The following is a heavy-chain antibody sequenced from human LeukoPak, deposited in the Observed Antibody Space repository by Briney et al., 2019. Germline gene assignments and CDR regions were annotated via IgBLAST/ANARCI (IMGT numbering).Heavy chain of an antibody. J-gene: IGHJ6*03. CDR3: VPRKEWSCYMDV. D-gene: IGHD3-3*01. CDR2: INGSGGST. CDR1: AFTFSNYA. Sequence: GGSLRLSCAASAFTFSNYAMSWVRQAPGKGLEWVSDINGSGGSTYYADSVKGRFTISRDNSKNTVYLQMNSLRAEDTAVYYCVPRKEWSCYMDVWGKGTTVTVSS. V-gene: IGHV3-23*01.